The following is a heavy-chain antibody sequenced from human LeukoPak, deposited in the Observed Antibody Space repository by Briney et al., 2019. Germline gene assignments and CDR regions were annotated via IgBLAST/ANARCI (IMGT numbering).Heavy chain of an antibody. D-gene: IGHD6-13*01. Sequence: PGRSLRLFCTASGFTFDDYDMHWVRQAPGKGLEWVSGINWSGDRIGYADSVKGRFTISRDNAKKSLYLQMNSLRAEDTALYYCAKGGIHRGYYYYYMDVWGKGTTVTISS. J-gene: IGHJ6*03. CDR2: INWSGDRI. CDR3: AKGGIHRGYYYYYMDV. CDR1: GFTFDDYD. V-gene: IGHV3-9*01.